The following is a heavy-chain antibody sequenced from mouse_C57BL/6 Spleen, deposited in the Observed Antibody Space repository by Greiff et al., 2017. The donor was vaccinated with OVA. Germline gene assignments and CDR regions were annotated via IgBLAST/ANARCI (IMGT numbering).Heavy chain of an antibody. V-gene: IGHV1-20*01. CDR3: ARAGDSNPFAY. CDR1: GYSFTGYF. CDR2: INPYNGDT. Sequence: EVQLQESGPELVKPGDSVKISCKASGYSFTGYFMNWVMQSHGKSLEWIGRINPYNGDTFYNQKFKGKATLTVDKSSSTAHMELRSLTSEDSAVYYCARAGDSNPFAYWGQGTLVTVSA. J-gene: IGHJ3*01. D-gene: IGHD2-5*01.